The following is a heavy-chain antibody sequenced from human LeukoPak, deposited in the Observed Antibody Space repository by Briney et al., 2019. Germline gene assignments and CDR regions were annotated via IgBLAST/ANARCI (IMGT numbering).Heavy chain of an antibody. Sequence: KPGGSLRLSCAASGFTFSDYYMSWIRQAPGKELEWVSYISSSGSTVYYADSVKGRFTISRDNAKNSLYLQMNSLRAEDTAVYYCARAGGSSSSGWFDPWGQGTLVTVSS. V-gene: IGHV3-11*01. CDR1: GFTFSDYY. D-gene: IGHD6-13*01. J-gene: IGHJ5*02. CDR3: ARAGGSSSSGWFDP. CDR2: ISSSGSTV.